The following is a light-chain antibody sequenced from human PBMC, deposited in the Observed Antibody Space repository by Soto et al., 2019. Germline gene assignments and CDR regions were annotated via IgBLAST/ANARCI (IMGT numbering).Light chain of an antibody. V-gene: IGKV1-9*01. J-gene: IGKJ3*01. CDR3: QQLNIFPPLFT. Sequence: DIQLTQSPSFLSASVGDRVTITCRASQGISSYLAWYQQRPGKAPELLIYGASTLRTGVASRFSGSGSGTEFTLTISSLQPEDFATYFCQQLNIFPPLFTFGPGTKVDIK. CDR1: QGISSY. CDR2: GAS.